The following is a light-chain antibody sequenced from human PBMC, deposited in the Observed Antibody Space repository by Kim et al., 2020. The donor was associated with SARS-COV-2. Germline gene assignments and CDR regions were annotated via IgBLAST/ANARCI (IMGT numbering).Light chain of an antibody. V-gene: IGLV2-23*02. CDR1: RRDVGSYNL. CDR3: CSYAGSSTL. CDR2: EVS. J-gene: IGLJ2*01. Sequence: PGQSITISCTGTRRDVGSYNLVSWYQQNPGKAPKLMIYEVSKRPSGVSNRFSGSKSGNTASLTISGLQAEDEADYYCCSYAGSSTLFGGGTQLTVL.